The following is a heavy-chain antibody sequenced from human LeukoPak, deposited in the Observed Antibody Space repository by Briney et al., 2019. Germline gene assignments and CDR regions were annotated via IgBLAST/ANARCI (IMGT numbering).Heavy chain of an antibody. Sequence: ASVKVSCKASGYTFTSYGISWERQAPGQGLEWMGWISAYNGNTNYAQKLQGRVTMTTDTSTSTAYMELRSLRSDDTAVYYCARDSITMVRGPYYYYYGMDVWGQGTTVTVSS. CDR2: ISAYNGNT. D-gene: IGHD3-10*01. CDR1: GYTFTSYG. V-gene: IGHV1-18*01. CDR3: ARDSITMVRGPYYYYYGMDV. J-gene: IGHJ6*02.